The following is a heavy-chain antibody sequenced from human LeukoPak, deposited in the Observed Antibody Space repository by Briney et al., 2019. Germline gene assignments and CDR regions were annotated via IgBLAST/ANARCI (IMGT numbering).Heavy chain of an antibody. CDR1: GFTFTSSA. CDR3: AAERGFTEGQGVWRGRDNWFDP. Sequence: ASVKVSCKASGFTFTSSAMQWVRQARGQRLEWIGWIVVGSGNTNYAQKFQERVTITRDMSTSTAYMELSSLRSEDTAVYYCAAERGFTEGQGVWRGRDNWFDPWGQGTLVTVSS. V-gene: IGHV1-58*02. D-gene: IGHD3-10*01. CDR2: IVVGSGNT. J-gene: IGHJ5*02.